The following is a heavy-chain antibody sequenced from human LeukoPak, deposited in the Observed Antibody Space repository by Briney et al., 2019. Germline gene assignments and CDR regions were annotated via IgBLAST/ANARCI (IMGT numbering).Heavy chain of an antibody. CDR2: INPSGGST. CDR3: GSGSGGAFVI. J-gene: IGHJ3*02. D-gene: IGHD3-10*01. V-gene: IGHV1-46*01. CDR1: GYTFTSYY. Sequence: ASVKVSRKASGYTFTSYYMHWVRQAPGQGLEWMGIINPSGGSTSYAQKFQGRVTMTRDTSTSTVYMELSSLRSEDTALYYCGSGSGGAFVIWGQGTMVSVSS.